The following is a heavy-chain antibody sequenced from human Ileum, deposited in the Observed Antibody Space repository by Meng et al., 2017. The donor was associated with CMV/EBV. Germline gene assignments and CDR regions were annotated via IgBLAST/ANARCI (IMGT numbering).Heavy chain of an antibody. J-gene: IGHJ4*02. D-gene: IGHD3-3*01. CDR3: ARVDDFWSGYFDS. CDR1: DSVSRHSAA. Sequence: DSVSRHSAAWNWIRQSPSRGLEWLGRTYYRSKWYNDYAVSVRSRITINPDTSKNQFSLQLNSVTPEDTAVYYCARVDDFWSGYFDSWGQGTLVTVSS. V-gene: IGHV6-1*01. CDR2: TYYRSKWYN.